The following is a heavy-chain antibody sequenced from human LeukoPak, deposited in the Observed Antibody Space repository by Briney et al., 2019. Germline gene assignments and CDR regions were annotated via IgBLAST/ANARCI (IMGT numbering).Heavy chain of an antibody. CDR1: GGSISSYY. CDR3: ARDPTSPPHSSLDY. J-gene: IGHJ4*02. D-gene: IGHD5-18*01. V-gene: IGHV4-4*07. CDR2: IYTSGST. Sequence: PSETLSLTCTVSGGSISSYYWSWIRQPARKGLEWIGRIYTSGSTNYNPSLKSRVTMSVDTSKNQFSLKLSSVTAADTAVYYCARDPTSPPHSSLDYWGQGTLVTVSS.